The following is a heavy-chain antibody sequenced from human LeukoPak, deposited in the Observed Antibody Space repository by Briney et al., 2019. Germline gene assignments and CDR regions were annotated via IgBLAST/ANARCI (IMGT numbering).Heavy chain of an antibody. V-gene: IGHV3-7*01. Sequence: GGSLRLSCAASGFTFSSYAMSWVRQAPGKGLEWVANIKQDGSEKYYVDSVKGRFTISRDNAKNSLYLQMNSLRAEDTAVYYCARVISEMATITPNFDYWGQGTLVTVSS. J-gene: IGHJ4*02. CDR3: ARVISEMATITPNFDY. D-gene: IGHD5-24*01. CDR1: GFTFSSYA. CDR2: IKQDGSEK.